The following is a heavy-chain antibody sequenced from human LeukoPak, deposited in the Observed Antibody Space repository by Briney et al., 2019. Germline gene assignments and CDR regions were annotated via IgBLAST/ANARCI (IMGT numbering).Heavy chain of an antibody. CDR1: GFTFISYE. J-gene: IGHJ6*02. V-gene: IGHV3-48*01. Sequence: GGSVRLFCAASGFTFISYEMNWARQAPGKGLEWISYIDRTSTTTHCAATLTGRFTISRDNSKNTLYLQMNSLRAEDTAVYYCARDLSYYGMDVWGPGTTVTVSS. CDR2: IDRTSTTT. D-gene: IGHD2/OR15-2a*01. CDR3: ARDLSYYGMDV.